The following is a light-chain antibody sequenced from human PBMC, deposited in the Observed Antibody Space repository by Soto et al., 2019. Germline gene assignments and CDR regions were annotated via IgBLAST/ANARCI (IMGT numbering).Light chain of an antibody. CDR3: QQSFRPPRT. V-gene: IGKV1-39*01. Sequence: DIQMTQSPSSLSASVGDRVTITCRASQSIGTYVHWYQQRPGTAPNLLIYAASNLQSGVPSRFSGSGSGTDFTLTISSLHREDFATYYCQQSFRPPRTFGRGTKVEI. J-gene: IGKJ4*02. CDR2: AAS. CDR1: QSIGTY.